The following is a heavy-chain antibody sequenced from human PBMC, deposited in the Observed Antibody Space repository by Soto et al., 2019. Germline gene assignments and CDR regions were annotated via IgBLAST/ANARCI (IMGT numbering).Heavy chain of an antibody. Sequence: SETMSLTCTVSGGSISSYYWSWIRQPPGKGLEWIGYIYYSGSTNYNPSLKSRVTISVDTSKNQFSLKLSSVTAADTAVYYCARLGGAGSSYYDFWSCPRDWFDPWGQGTLVTVSS. V-gene: IGHV4-59*08. D-gene: IGHD3-3*01. CDR1: GGSISSYY. CDR3: ARLGGAGSSYYDFWSCPRDWFDP. J-gene: IGHJ5*02. CDR2: IYYSGST.